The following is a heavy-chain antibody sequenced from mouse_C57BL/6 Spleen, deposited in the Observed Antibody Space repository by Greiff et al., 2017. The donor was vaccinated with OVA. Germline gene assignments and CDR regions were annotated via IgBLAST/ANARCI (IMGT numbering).Heavy chain of an antibody. CDR2: INPNNGGT. V-gene: IGHV1-26*01. CDR1: GYTFTDYY. Sequence: EVQLVESGPELVKPGASVKISCKASGYTFTDYYMNWVKQSHGKSLEWIGDINPNNGGTSYNQKFKGKATLTVDKSSSTAYMELRSLTSEDSAVYYCARRDYYGSEDYFDYWGQGTTLTVSS. D-gene: IGHD1-1*01. CDR3: ARRDYYGSEDYFDY. J-gene: IGHJ2*01.